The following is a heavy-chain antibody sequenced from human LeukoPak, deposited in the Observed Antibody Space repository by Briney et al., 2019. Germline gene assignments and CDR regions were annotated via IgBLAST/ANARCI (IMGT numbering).Heavy chain of an antibody. CDR3: ARDTPSGAAAGPGDWFDP. D-gene: IGHD6-13*01. Sequence: ASVKVSCKASGYTFTSYGISWVRQAPGQGLEWMGWISAYNGNTNYAQKLQGRVTMTTDTSTSTAYMELRSLRSDDTAVYYCARDTPSGAAAGPGDWFDPWGQGTLVTVSS. J-gene: IGHJ5*02. CDR2: ISAYNGNT. CDR1: GYTFTSYG. V-gene: IGHV1-18*01.